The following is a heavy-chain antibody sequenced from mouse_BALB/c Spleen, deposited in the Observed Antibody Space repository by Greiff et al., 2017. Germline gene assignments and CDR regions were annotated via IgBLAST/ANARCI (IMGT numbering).Heavy chain of an antibody. CDR1: GYTFTDYE. CDR3: TRGGSSSYYFDY. D-gene: IGHD1-1*01. J-gene: IGHJ2*01. V-gene: IGHV1-15*01. Sequence: LVESGAELVRPGASVTLSCKASGYTFTDYEMHWVKQTPVHGLEWIGAIDPETGGTAYNQKFKGKATLTADKSSSTAYMELRSLTSEDSAVYYCTRGGSSSYYFDYWGQGTTLTVSS. CDR2: IDPETGGT.